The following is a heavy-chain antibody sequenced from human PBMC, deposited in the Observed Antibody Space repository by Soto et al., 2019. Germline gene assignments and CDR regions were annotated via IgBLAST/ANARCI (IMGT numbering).Heavy chain of an antibody. Sequence: QVQLVESGGGVVQPGRSLRLSCAASGFTFSSYAMHWVRQAPGKGLEWVAVISYDGSNKYYADSVKGRFTISRDNSKNTLYLQMNSLRAEDTAVYYCARDVLSGYYDSGGLPNYFDYWGQGTLVTVSS. CDR1: GFTFSSYA. CDR2: ISYDGSNK. CDR3: ARDVLSGYYDSGGLPNYFDY. J-gene: IGHJ4*02. V-gene: IGHV3-30-3*01. D-gene: IGHD3-22*01.